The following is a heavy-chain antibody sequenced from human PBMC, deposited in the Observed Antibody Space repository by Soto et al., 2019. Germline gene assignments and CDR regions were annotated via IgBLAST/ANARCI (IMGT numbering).Heavy chain of an antibody. Sequence: SETLSLTCTVSGGSISSYYWSWIRQPPGKGLEWIGYIYYSGSTNYNPSLKSRVTISVDTSKNQFSLKASDTAMYYCGFAQYNWNQGWFGPWGQGTLVTVSS. J-gene: IGHJ5*02. V-gene: IGHV4-59*12. CDR1: GGSISSYY. CDR2: IYYSGST. CDR3: NWNQGWFGP. D-gene: IGHD1-20*01.